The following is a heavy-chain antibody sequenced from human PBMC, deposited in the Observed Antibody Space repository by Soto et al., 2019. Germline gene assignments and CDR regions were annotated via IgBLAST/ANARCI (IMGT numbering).Heavy chain of an antibody. CDR2: IIPSFGRT. Sequence: QVQLVQSGAEVKKPGSSVKVSCKVSGGSLKNYAISWVRQAPGQGLEWMGGIIPSFGRTTYAQKFQGRVTITADEFTSTVNLELRGLRSEDSAIYFCADLSLGYCSSTTCPPDYWGQGTLVTVSS. CDR1: GGSLKNYA. J-gene: IGHJ4*02. D-gene: IGHD2-2*03. CDR3: ADLSLGYCSSTTCPPDY. V-gene: IGHV1-69*12.